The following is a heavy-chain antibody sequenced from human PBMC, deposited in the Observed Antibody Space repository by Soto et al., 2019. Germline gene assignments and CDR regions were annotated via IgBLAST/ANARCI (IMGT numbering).Heavy chain of an antibody. CDR3: ARGQLLWCGIDY. CDR1: GGSISSGDYY. V-gene: IGHV4-30-4*01. D-gene: IGHD3-10*01. Sequence: SETLSLTCTVSGGSISSGDYYWSWIRQPPGKGLEWIGYIYYSGSTYYNPSLKSRVTISVDTSKNQFPLKLSSVTAADTAVYYCARGQLLWCGIDYWGQGTLVTVSS. J-gene: IGHJ4*02. CDR2: IYYSGST.